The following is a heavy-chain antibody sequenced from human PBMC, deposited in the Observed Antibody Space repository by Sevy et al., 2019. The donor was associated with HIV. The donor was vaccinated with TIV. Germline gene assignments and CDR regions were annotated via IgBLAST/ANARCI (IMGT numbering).Heavy chain of an antibody. Sequence: GGSLRLSCAASGFTFNKYNMIWVRQAPGKGLEWVSFISSGSNYIYYADSVRGRFTASRDNAKNSLYLQMNTLRAEDTAVYYCAGEGSGRYWGQGTLVTVSS. J-gene: IGHJ4*02. V-gene: IGHV3-21*01. CDR2: ISSGSNYI. D-gene: IGHD3-10*01. CDR1: GFTFNKYN. CDR3: AGEGSGRY.